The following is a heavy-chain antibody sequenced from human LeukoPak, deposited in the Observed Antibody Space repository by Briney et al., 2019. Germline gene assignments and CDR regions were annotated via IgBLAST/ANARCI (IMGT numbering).Heavy chain of an antibody. Sequence: ASVNVSCKASVYTFTGYYMHWVRQAPGQGLEWMGWINPNSGGTNYAQKFQGRVTMTRDTSISTAYMELSRLRSDDTAVYYCARDPVSSSGWWEFDYWGQGTLVTVSS. CDR2: INPNSGGT. CDR3: ARDPVSSSGWWEFDY. J-gene: IGHJ4*02. D-gene: IGHD6-19*01. V-gene: IGHV1-2*02. CDR1: VYTFTGYY.